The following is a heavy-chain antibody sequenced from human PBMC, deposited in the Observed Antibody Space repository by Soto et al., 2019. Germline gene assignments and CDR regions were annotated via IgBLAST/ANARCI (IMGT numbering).Heavy chain of an antibody. D-gene: IGHD3-22*01. V-gene: IGHV4-39*01. J-gene: IGHJ4*02. CDR2: IYYSGST. Sequence: SETLSLTCTVSGGSISSSSYYWGWIRQPPGKGLEWIGSIYYSGSTYYNPSLKSRVTISVDTSKNQFSLKLSSVTAADTAVYYCASSGYYKYCFDYWGQGTLVTVSS. CDR3: ASSGYYKYCFDY. CDR1: GGSISSSSYY.